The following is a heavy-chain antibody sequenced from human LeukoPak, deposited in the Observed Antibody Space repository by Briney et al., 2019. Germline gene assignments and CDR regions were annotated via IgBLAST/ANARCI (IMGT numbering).Heavy chain of an antibody. CDR3: ASRGITTYYYGSGSYPYYFDY. V-gene: IGHV5-51*01. CDR1: GYSFTSYW. Sequence: GESLKISCKGSGYSFTSYWIGWVRQMPGKGLEWMGIIYPGGSDTRYSPSFQGQVTISADKSISTAYLQWSSLKASDTAMYYCASRGITTYYYGSGSYPYYFDYWGQGTLVTVSS. D-gene: IGHD3-10*01. J-gene: IGHJ4*02. CDR2: IYPGGSDT.